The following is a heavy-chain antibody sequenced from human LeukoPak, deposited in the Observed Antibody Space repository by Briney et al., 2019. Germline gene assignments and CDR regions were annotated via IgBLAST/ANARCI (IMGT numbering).Heavy chain of an antibody. CDR3: ARQYYDILTGYDRGDAFDI. Sequence: SETLSLTCTVSGGSISSYYWSWIRQPAGKGLEWIGHIYTSGSTNYNPSLKSRVTMSVDTSKNQFSLKLSSVTAADTAVYYCARQYYDILTGYDRGDAFDIWGQGTMVTVSS. V-gene: IGHV4-4*07. CDR2: IYTSGST. D-gene: IGHD3-9*01. CDR1: GGSISSYY. J-gene: IGHJ3*02.